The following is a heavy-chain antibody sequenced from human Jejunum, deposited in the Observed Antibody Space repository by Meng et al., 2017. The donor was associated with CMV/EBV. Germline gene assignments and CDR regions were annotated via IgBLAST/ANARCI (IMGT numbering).Heavy chain of an antibody. CDR1: GFTLTNYA. CDR3: ARDRYYHGMDV. J-gene: IGHJ6*02. CDR2: IYSAGSA. V-gene: IGHV3-66*02. Sequence: CAASGFTLTNYAVHWVRQAPGKGLEWVSIIYSAGSAYYADSVKGRFTISRDNSKNTLYLQMNSLTADDTAVYYCARDRYYHGMDVWGQGTTVTVSS.